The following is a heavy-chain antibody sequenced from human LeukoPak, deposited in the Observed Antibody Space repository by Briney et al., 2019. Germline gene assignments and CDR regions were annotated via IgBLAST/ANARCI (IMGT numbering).Heavy chain of an antibody. D-gene: IGHD6-6*01. V-gene: IGHV4-4*07. CDR2: IYTSGST. CDR3: ARAIAARPRDAFDI. Sequence: SETLSLTCSVSGGSIRSYYWSWIRQPAGKGLEWIGRIYTSGSTNYNPSLKSRVTMSVDTSKNQFSLKLSSVTAADTAVYYCARAIAARPRDAFDIWGQGTMVTVSS. J-gene: IGHJ3*02. CDR1: GGSIRSYY.